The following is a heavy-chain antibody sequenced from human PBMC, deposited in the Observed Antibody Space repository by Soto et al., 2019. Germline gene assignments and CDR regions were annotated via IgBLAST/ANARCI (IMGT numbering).Heavy chain of an antibody. V-gene: IGHV3-33*01. CDR3: ARDRANYDNSGYPWFFDL. CDR2: IWSDGSNK. D-gene: IGHD3-22*01. Sequence: QEHLVESGGGVVQPGRSLRLSCVASGLTFSTHGMHWVRQSPGKGLDWVGVIWSDGSNKYYADSVKGRFTISRDNTKNPLYLEMDSLRAEDTAVYYCARDRANYDNSGYPWFFDLLGRGTLVTVSS. CDR1: GLTFSTHG. J-gene: IGHJ2*01.